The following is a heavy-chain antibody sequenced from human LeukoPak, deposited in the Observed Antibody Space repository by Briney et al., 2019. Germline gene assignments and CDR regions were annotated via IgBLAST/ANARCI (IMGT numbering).Heavy chain of an antibody. CDR3: ARGVSPYSSSWSEYYYYMDV. CDR1: GGSFSGYY. V-gene: IGHV4-34*01. CDR2: INHSGST. Sequence: SETLSLTCAVYGGSFSGYYWSWIPQPPGKGLEWIGEINHSGSTNYNPSLKSRVTISVDTSKNQFSLKLSSVTAADTAVYYCARGVSPYSSSWSEYYYYMDVWGKGTTVTVSS. D-gene: IGHD6-13*01. J-gene: IGHJ6*03.